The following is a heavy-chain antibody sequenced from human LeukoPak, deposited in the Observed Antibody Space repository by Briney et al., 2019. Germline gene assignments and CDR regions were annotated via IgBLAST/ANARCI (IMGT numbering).Heavy chain of an antibody. D-gene: IGHD3-22*01. CDR2: IYYSGST. V-gene: IGHV4-59*01. Sequence: SETLSLTCTVSGGSISSYYWSWIRQPPGKGLEWIGYIYYSGSTNYNPSLKSRVAISVDTSKNQFSLKLSSVTAADTAVYYCARSILYYYDSSGYPRISWFDPWGQGTLVTVSS. CDR1: GGSISSYY. CDR3: ARSILYYYDSSGYPRISWFDP. J-gene: IGHJ5*02.